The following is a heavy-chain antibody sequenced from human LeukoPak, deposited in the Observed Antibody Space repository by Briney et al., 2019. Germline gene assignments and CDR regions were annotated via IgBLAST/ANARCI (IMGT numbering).Heavy chain of an antibody. Sequence: SETLSLTCTVSGGSISSSSYYWGWIRQPPGKGLEWIGSIYYSGSTYYNPSLKSRVTISVDTSKDQFSLKLSSVTAADTAVYYCARQLYDSSGYYQAWGQGTLVTVSS. CDR1: GGSISSSSYY. CDR3: ARQLYDSSGYYQA. D-gene: IGHD3-22*01. CDR2: IYYSGST. J-gene: IGHJ4*02. V-gene: IGHV4-39*01.